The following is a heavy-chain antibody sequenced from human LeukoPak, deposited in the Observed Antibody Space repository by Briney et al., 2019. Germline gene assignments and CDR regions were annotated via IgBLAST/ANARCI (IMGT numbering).Heavy chain of an antibody. Sequence: PGGSLRLSCAASGFTFRNYGMNWVRQAPGKGLEWVSAFSGSGSTYYADSVKGRFTVSRDNSENMLYLQMNSLRAEDTAVYYCAQDLSYIGLDNWGQGTLVTVSS. CDR1: GFTFRNYG. J-gene: IGHJ4*02. CDR3: AQDLSYIGLDN. V-gene: IGHV3-23*01. CDR2: FSGSGST. D-gene: IGHD2-15*01.